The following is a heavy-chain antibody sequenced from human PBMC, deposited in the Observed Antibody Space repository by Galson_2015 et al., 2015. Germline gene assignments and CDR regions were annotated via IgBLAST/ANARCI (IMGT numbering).Heavy chain of an antibody. D-gene: IGHD3-22*01. Sequence: SLRLSCAASGFTFSSCAMSWVRQAPGKGLEWVSAISASGSSTSYADSVKGRFTISRDNSKNTLYVQMNSLRVEDTAVYYCAKDFRSGYYSPTDYWGQGTLVTVSS. CDR1: GFTFSSCA. J-gene: IGHJ4*02. V-gene: IGHV3-23*01. CDR2: ISASGSST. CDR3: AKDFRSGYYSPTDY.